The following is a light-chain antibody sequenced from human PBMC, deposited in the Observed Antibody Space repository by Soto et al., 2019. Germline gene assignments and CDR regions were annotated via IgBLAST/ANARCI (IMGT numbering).Light chain of an antibody. J-gene: IGKJ1*01. V-gene: IGKV1-5*01. CDR2: DAS. CDR1: QSISAW. CDR3: QQYSSYRT. Sequence: GDRVTITCRASQSISAWLAWYQQKPGKAPKLLIYDASILESGVPSRFSGSGSGTEFSLTISSLQPDDFATYSCQQYSSYRTFGQGTKVEIK.